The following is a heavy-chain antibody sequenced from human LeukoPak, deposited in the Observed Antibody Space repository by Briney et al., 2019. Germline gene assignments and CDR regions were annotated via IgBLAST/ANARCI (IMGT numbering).Heavy chain of an antibody. CDR3: AKGNWDGYNPAFDI. V-gene: IGHV3-53*01. J-gene: IGHJ3*02. CDR2: MYSGGNT. Sequence: PGGSLRLSCAASGFTVSSNYMSWVRQAPGKGLEWVSVMYSGGNTYYADSVKGRFTISRDNSKNTVFLQMNSLRAEDTAVYYCAKGNWDGYNPAFDIWGQGTMVTVSS. CDR1: GFTVSSNY. D-gene: IGHD5-24*01.